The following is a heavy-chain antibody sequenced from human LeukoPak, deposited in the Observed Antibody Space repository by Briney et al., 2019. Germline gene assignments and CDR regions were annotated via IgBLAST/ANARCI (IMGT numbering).Heavy chain of an antibody. Sequence: SETLSLTCTASGGSFRGGVSSWGWFRQPPGRGLEWIGRINSRGSTNYNPSLKSRVTLSVDTSKNQFSLKLTSVTVADTAVYYCARYRLGWFDPWGQGTLVTVSS. D-gene: IGHD6-25*01. CDR1: GGSFRGGVSS. CDR2: INSRGST. V-gene: IGHV4-61*02. J-gene: IGHJ5*02. CDR3: ARYRLGWFDP.